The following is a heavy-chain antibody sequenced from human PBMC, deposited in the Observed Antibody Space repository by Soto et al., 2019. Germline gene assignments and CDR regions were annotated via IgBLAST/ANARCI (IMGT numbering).Heavy chain of an antibody. V-gene: IGHV1-18*04. CDR3: ARYEQWLVGYGMDV. D-gene: IGHD6-19*01. CDR2: ISAYNGNT. CDR1: GYTFTSYG. J-gene: IGHJ6*02. Sequence: GASGKVSCKASGYTFTSYGISWVRQAPGQGLEWMGWISAYNGNTNYAQKLQGRVTMTTDTSTSTAYMELRSLRSDDTAVYYRARYEQWLVGYGMDVWGQGTPVTVS.